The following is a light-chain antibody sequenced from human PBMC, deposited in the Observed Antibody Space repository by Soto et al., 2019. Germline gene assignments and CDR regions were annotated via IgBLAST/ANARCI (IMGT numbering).Light chain of an antibody. V-gene: IGKV1-39*01. CDR3: QQSSSSPIT. J-gene: IGKJ5*01. CDR2: AAS. Sequence: DIQMTQSPSSLSASVGDRVTITCRASQIISSYLHWYQHQPGRAPKLLIYAASSLQTGVPSRFSGSGSGTDFTLTISRLEAEDFAVYYCQQSSSSPITFGQGTRLEIK. CDR1: QIISSY.